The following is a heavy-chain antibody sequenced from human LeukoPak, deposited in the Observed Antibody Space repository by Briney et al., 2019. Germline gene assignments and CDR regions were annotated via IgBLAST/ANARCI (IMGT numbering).Heavy chain of an antibody. CDR2: ISAYNGNT. CDR3: ARLCSSTSCYSHYYYGMDV. D-gene: IGHD2-2*01. CDR1: GYTFTSYG. J-gene: IGHJ6*04. V-gene: IGHV1-18*04. Sequence: ASVKVSCKASGYTFTSYGISWVRQAPGQGLEWMGWISAYNGNTNYAQKLQGRVTMTTDTSTSTAYMELRSLRSDDTAVYYCARLCSSTSCYSHYYYGMDVWGKGTTVTVSS.